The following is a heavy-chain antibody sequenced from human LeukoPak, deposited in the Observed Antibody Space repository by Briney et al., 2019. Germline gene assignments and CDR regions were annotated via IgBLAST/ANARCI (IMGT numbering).Heavy chain of an antibody. J-gene: IGHJ4*02. D-gene: IGHD3-9*01. CDR1: GFTVSSNY. CDR2: IYYSGST. CDR3: ARHLVFLRYFDWPRVGYFDY. Sequence: GSLRLSCAASGFTVSSNYMSWVRQAPGKGLEWIGSIYYSGSTYYNPSLKSRVTISVDTSKNQFSLKLSSVTAADTAVYYCARHLVFLRYFDWPRVGYFDYWGQGTLVTVSS. V-gene: IGHV4-39*01.